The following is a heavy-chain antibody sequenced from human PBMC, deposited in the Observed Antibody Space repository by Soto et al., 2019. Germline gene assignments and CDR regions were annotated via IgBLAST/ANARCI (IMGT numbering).Heavy chain of an antibody. V-gene: IGHV3-23*01. CDR3: AKDGQYGDYYHYYGMDV. CDR1: GFTFSSYA. CDR2: ISGSGGST. J-gene: IGHJ6*02. Sequence: GGSLRLSCAASGFTFSSYAMSWVRQAPGKGLEWVSAISGSGGSTYYADSVKGRFTISRDNSKNTLYLQMNSLRAEDTAVYYCAKDGQYGDYYHYYGMDVWGQGTTVTVSS. D-gene: IGHD4-17*01.